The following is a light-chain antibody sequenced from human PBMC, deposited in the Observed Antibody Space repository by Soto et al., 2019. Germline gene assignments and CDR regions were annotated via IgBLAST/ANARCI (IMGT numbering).Light chain of an antibody. V-gene: IGKV3D-15*01. Sequence: EIVMTQSPATLSVSPGERATLSCRASQSVRNNLAWYQQKPGQAPRLLIYRASSRATGIPDRFSGSGSGTDFTVTISRLEPEDFAVYYCQHYYTSYTTFGQGTKVDIK. J-gene: IGKJ1*01. CDR3: QHYYTSYTT. CDR1: QSVRNN. CDR2: RAS.